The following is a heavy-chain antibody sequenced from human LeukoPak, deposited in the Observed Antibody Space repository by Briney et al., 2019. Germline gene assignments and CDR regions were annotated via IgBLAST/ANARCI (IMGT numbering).Heavy chain of an antibody. V-gene: IGHV1-2*02. CDR2: INTNSGDT. Sequence: VASVKVSCKAFGYTFTDYHMHWVRQAPGQGLEWMGWINTNSGDTNYAQKFQGRVTMTRDTTISTAYMELSRLRSDDTAVFYCATLMAHLDYWGQGTLVTVSS. CDR3: ATLMAHLDY. J-gene: IGHJ4*02. CDR1: GYTFTDYH. D-gene: IGHD2-8*01.